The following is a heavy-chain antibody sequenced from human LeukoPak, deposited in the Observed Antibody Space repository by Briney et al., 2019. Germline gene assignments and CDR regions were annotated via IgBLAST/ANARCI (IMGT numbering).Heavy chain of an antibody. D-gene: IGHD5-12*01. V-gene: IGHV4-59*08. Sequence: SETLSLTCNVSGGSNTTYYWNWIRRPPGKGLEWIGYVYYTGSASYSPSLKSRVVMSLDTSKSQFSLRLTSVTAADTAVYYCATHGSTGHDPLTWGQGSMVTVSS. CDR2: VYYTGSA. CDR3: ATHGSTGHDPLT. CDR1: GGSNTTYY. J-gene: IGHJ4*02.